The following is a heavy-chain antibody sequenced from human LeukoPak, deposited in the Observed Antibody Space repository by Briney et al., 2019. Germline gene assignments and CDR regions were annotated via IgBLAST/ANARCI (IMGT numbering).Heavy chain of an antibody. D-gene: IGHD3-10*01. CDR2: ISNDGFKK. Sequence: PGGSLRLSCAASGFSFSTYAMHWVRQAPGKGLEWVALISNDGFKKYYPDSVEGRFIISRDNSRNTLYLQINSLRTEDTAVYYCVPSPNYGSGTSGYWGQGTLVTVSS. CDR1: GFSFSTYA. V-gene: IGHV3-30*03. CDR3: VPSPNYGSGTSGY. J-gene: IGHJ4*02.